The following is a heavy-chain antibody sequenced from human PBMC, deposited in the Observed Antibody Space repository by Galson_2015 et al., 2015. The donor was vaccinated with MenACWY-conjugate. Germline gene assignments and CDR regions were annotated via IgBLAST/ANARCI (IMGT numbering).Heavy chain of an antibody. J-gene: IGHJ6*02. CDR3: ARHPPGGRGMDV. D-gene: IGHD1-26*01. CDR1: GHSFTNFW. CDR2: IDTFNSNV. V-gene: IGHV5-51*01. Sequence: QSGAEVKKPGESLKISCKGSGHSFTNFWIAWVRQMPGKGLEWVGVIDTFNSNVRYSPSFQGQVTISADESISTAYLQWSSLKASDTAMYYCARHPPGGRGMDVWGRGTTVTVSS.